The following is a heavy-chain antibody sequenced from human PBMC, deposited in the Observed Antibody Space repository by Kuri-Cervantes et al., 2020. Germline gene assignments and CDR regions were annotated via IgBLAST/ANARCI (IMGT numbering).Heavy chain of an antibody. CDR2: INPNSGGT. Sequence: ASVKVSCKASGYTFTGYYMHWVRQAPGQGLEWMGWINPNSGGTNYAQKFQGRVTMTEDTSTDTAYMELSSLRSEDTAVYYCATVSLYYYGMDVWGQGTTVTVSS. CDR3: ATVSLYYYGMDV. J-gene: IGHJ6*02. V-gene: IGHV1-2*02. CDR1: GYTFTGYY.